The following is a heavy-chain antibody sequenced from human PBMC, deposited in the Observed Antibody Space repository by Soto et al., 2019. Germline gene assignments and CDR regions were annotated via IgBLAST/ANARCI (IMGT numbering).Heavy chain of an antibody. CDR3: ARERDLYSYGHGPFDY. J-gene: IGHJ4*02. CDR1: GYTFTSYG. CDR2: ISAYNGNT. V-gene: IGHV1-18*01. Sequence: ASVKVSCKASGYTFTSYGISWVRQAPGQGLEWMGWISAYNGNTNYAQKLQGRVTMTTDTSTSTAYMELRSLRSDDTAVYYCARERDLYSYGHGPFDYWGQGTLVTVSS. D-gene: IGHD5-18*01.